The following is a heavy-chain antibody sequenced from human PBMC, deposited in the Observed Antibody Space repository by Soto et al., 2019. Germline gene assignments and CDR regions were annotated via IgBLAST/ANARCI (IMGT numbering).Heavy chain of an antibody. J-gene: IGHJ5*02. D-gene: IGHD5-12*01. CDR3: ARGGTWLTRFDP. CDR1: GGPLGPDY. Sequence: SETLSLTCAVYGGPLGPDYCSWIRQSPGKGLEWIGEVRYSGSTNYNPSLRSRVTVSVDMSRNQFSLKLTSMTAADTAVYYCARGGTWLTRFDPWGPGTLVTVSS. V-gene: IGHV4-34*01. CDR2: VRYSGST.